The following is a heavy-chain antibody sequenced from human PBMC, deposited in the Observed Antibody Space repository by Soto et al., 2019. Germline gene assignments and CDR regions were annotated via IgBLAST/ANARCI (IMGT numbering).Heavy chain of an antibody. J-gene: IGHJ4*02. Sequence: QVQLVQSGAEVKKPGSSVKVSCKASGGTFSSDSFSWVRQAPGQGLEWMGGIIPMFDTPIYAQKFQDRVTITADEPTNTAYMQLSRLRSGDTAVYYCARSGGLDRDFNYWGQGSLVTVSS. V-gene: IGHV1-69*12. CDR3: ARSGGLDRDFNY. CDR1: GGTFSSDS. CDR2: IIPMFDTP. D-gene: IGHD2-15*01.